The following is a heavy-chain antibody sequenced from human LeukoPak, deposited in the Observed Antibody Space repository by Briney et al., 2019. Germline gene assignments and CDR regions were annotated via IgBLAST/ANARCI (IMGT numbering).Heavy chain of an antibody. CDR1: GASITSYH. D-gene: IGHD2-2*01. CDR3: ARDQEHCSGTSCYGAFDI. Sequence: SETLSLTCTVSGASITSYHWSWIRQPAGKGLEWIGRMFYSGNTDYNPSLKSRLTMSIDTSKNQFSLKLSSVTAADTAVYFCARDQEHCSGTSCYGAFDIWGQGTMVTVSS. J-gene: IGHJ3*02. V-gene: IGHV4-4*07. CDR2: MFYSGNT.